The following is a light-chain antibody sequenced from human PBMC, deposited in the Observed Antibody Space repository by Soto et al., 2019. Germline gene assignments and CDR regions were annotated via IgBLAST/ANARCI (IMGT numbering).Light chain of an antibody. V-gene: IGLV1-40*01. CDR2: GNN. CDR3: QSYDSSLSGSV. Sequence: QSVLTQPPSVSGAPGQRVTISCTGSSSNIGAGYDVYWYQQLPGTAPKLLIYGNNNRPSGVPDRFSGSKSGTSASLVITGLQAEDEADYYCQSYDSSLSGSVFGGGTKLTVL. J-gene: IGLJ2*01. CDR1: SSNIGAGYD.